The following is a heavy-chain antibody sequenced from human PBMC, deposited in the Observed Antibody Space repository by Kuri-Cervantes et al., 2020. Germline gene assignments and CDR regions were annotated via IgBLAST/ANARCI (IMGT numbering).Heavy chain of an antibody. J-gene: IGHJ4*01. CDR2: ISYDGSNK. D-gene: IGHD2-15*01. V-gene: IGHV3-30-3*01. CDR1: GFTFSSYA. CDR3: ARVSGYCSGGSCYSYPDQLEY. Sequence: GESLKISCAASGFTFSSYAMHWVRQAPGKGLEWVAVISYDGSNKYYADSVKGRFNIPRDNSKNTLYLQMNSLRAEDTAVYYCARVSGYCSGGSCYSYPDQLEYWGQGTLVTVSS.